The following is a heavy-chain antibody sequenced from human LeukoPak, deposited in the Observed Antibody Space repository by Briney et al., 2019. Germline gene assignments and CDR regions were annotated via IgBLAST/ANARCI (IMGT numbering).Heavy chain of an antibody. CDR1: GGSISSNY. Sequence: SETLSLTCTVSGGSISSNYWSWIRQPAGKGLEWIGRIYTSGSTNYSPSLKSRVTLSVDTSRNQFSLRLGSVTAADTAVYYCARDGRGYASSWYFDLWGQGTLVTVSS. CDR3: ARDGRGYASSWYFDL. V-gene: IGHV4-4*07. D-gene: IGHD6-13*01. CDR2: IYTSGST. J-gene: IGHJ4*02.